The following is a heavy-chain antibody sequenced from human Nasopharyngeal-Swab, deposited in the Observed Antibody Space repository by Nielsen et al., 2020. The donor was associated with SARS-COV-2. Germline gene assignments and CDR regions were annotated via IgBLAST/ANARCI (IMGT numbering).Heavy chain of an antibody. J-gene: IGHJ4*02. CDR2: IYYSEST. CDR3: ARQMTTVTTRFDY. V-gene: IGHV4-59*01. CDR1: GGSISSYY. Sequence: GSLRLSCTVSGGSISSYYWSWIRQPPGKGLEWIGYIYYSESTNYNPSLKSRVTIPVDTSKNQFSLKLSSVTAADTAVYYCARQMTTVTTRFDYWGQGTLVTVSS. D-gene: IGHD4-17*01.